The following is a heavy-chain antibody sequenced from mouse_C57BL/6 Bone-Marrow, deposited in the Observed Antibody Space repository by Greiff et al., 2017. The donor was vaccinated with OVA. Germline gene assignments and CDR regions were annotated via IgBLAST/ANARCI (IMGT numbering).Heavy chain of an antibody. V-gene: IGHV14-4*01. J-gene: IGHJ2*01. CDR3: TTPDGYYVGY. CDR1: GFTIKDDY. Sequence: VQLQQSGAELVRPGASVKLSCTASGFTIKDDYMHWVKQRPEQGLEWIGWIDPENGDTEYASKFQGKATITADTSSNTAYLQLSSLTSEDTAVYYCTTPDGYYVGYWGKGTTLTVS. D-gene: IGHD2-3*01. CDR2: IDPENGDT.